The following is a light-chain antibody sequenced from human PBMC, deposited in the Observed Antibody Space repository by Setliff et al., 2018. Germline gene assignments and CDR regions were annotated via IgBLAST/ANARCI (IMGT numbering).Light chain of an antibody. Sequence: QSALTQPASVSGSPGQSITISCTGTSRDVGYYNLVSWYQQYPGRAPNLMIYEVTRRPSGVSDRFSASKSGNTASLTISGLQAEDEADYYCSSYGRNRSYVYVLFGGGTK. J-gene: IGLJ2*01. CDR3: SSYGRNRSYVYVL. CDR1: SRDVGYYNL. V-gene: IGLV2-23*02. CDR2: EVT.